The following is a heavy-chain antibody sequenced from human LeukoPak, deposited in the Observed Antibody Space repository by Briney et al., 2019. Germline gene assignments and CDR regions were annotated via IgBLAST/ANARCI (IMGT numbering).Heavy chain of an antibody. Sequence: SETLSLTCTVSGGSISSSSYYWSWSRQPAGKGLEWIGRIYTSGSTTYNPSLKSRVTMSVDTSKNQFSLKLSSVTAADTAVYYCAREVGSLDYWGQGTLVTVSS. CDR3: AREVGSLDY. J-gene: IGHJ4*02. V-gene: IGHV4-61*02. D-gene: IGHD2-2*03. CDR2: IYTSGST. CDR1: GGSISSSSYY.